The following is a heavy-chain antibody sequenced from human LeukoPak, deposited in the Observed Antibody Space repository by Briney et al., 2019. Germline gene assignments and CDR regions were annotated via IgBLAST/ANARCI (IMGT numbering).Heavy chain of an antibody. CDR2: IYYSGDT. CDR3: ARAGYSSGWYADY. Sequence: SETLSLTCSVSGGSISTYHWSWIRQPPGKGLEWIGYIYYSGDTNYNPSLKSRVIISADTSKNQLSLMLHSVTAADTAVYYCARAGYSSGWYADYWGQGTLVTVSS. CDR1: GGSISTYH. D-gene: IGHD6-19*01. V-gene: IGHV4-59*01. J-gene: IGHJ4*02.